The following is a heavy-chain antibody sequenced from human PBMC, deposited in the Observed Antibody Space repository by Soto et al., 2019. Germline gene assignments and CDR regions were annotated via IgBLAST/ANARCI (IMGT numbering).Heavy chain of an antibody. D-gene: IGHD3-16*01. Sequence: VQLVESGGGLIQAGGSLRLSCAVSGFTVSNNFMMWVRQAPGKGLEWVSLIYSGGSISYADSVKGRFTISRDGSMNMLYLQMNSLTAEDTAVFYCARDGNGQRGSPHWGQGTLVTVSS. CDR2: IYSGGSI. J-gene: IGHJ4*02. V-gene: IGHV3-53*02. CDR1: GFTVSNNF. CDR3: ARDGNGQRGSPH.